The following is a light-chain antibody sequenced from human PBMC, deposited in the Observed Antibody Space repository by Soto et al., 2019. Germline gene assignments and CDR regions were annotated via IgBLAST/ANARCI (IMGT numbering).Light chain of an antibody. V-gene: IGKV3-11*01. Sequence: EIVLTQSPATLSLSPGERATLSCRASQSVSSYLAWYQQKPGQAPRLLIYDASNRATGIPARFSGSGSGTDFTLTICSLEREDFAVYYCQQRSNWFTFGQGTRLEIK. CDR2: DAS. J-gene: IGKJ5*01. CDR1: QSVSSY. CDR3: QQRSNWFT.